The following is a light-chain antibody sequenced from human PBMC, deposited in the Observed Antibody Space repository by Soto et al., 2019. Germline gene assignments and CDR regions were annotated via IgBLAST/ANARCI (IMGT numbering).Light chain of an antibody. V-gene: IGKV3-20*01. CDR3: QQYGSSPRYT. Sequence: EIVLTQFPDTLSLSPGERATLSCRASQSVRNSYLAWYQQRPGQAPRLLIYGADSRATGITDRFSGSGSDTDFTLTISSLEPEYFAVYYCQQYGSSPRYTFGQGTKLEI. CDR2: GAD. J-gene: IGKJ2*01. CDR1: QSVRNSY.